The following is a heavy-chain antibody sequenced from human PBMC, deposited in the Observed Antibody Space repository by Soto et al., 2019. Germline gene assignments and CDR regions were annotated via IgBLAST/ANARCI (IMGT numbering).Heavy chain of an antibody. CDR2: ISSSSSYI. CDR1: GFTFSSYS. V-gene: IGHV3-21*01. Sequence: RLSCAASGFTFSSYSMNWVRQAPGKGLEWVSSISSSSSYIYYADSVKGRFTISRDNAKNSLYLQMNSLRAEDTAVYYCARDSSGWSSYYYYGMDVWGQGTTVTVSS. D-gene: IGHD6-19*01. J-gene: IGHJ6*02. CDR3: ARDSSGWSSYYYYGMDV.